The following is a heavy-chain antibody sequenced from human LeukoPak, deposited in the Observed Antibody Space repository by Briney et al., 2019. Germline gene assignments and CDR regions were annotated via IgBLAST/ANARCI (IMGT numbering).Heavy chain of an antibody. CDR3: ARDRDCSGGSCYLHSFVYYYYGMDV. Sequence: SVKVSCKASGGTFSTYAISWVRQAPGQGLEWMGGIIPIAATVKYAQKFEGRVTITADESTNTAYMELRSLRSDDTAVYYCARDRDCSGGSCYLHSFVYYYYGMDVWGQGTTVTVSS. CDR2: IIPIAATV. V-gene: IGHV1-69*01. J-gene: IGHJ6*02. D-gene: IGHD2-15*01. CDR1: GGTFSTYA.